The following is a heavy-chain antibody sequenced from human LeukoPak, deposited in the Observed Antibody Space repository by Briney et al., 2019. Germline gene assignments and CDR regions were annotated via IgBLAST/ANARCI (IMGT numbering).Heavy chain of an antibody. CDR3: ARRNSLDY. Sequence: QPGGSLRLSCAASRFTFRSYEMNWVRQAPGKGLEWVSYISSSGSTIYYADSVKGRFTISRDNAKNSLYLQMNSLRAEDTAVYYCARRNSLDYWGQGTLVTVSS. J-gene: IGHJ4*02. V-gene: IGHV3-48*03. CDR1: RFTFRSYE. CDR2: ISSSGSTI. D-gene: IGHD1/OR15-1a*01.